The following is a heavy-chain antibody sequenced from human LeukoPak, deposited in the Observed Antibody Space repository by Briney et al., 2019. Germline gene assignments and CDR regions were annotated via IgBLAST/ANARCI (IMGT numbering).Heavy chain of an antibody. Sequence: SETLSLTCAIYDGSFSGYYWSWIRQPPGKGLEWIGGISHSGSTNYNPSLESRVTTSLDTSKTHSSLRLTSVTAADTAVYYCAGGSTGSAYDYWGQGALVTVSP. V-gene: IGHV4-34*01. CDR2: ISHSGST. J-gene: IGHJ4*02. CDR3: AGGSTGSAYDY. CDR1: DGSFSGYY. D-gene: IGHD7-27*01.